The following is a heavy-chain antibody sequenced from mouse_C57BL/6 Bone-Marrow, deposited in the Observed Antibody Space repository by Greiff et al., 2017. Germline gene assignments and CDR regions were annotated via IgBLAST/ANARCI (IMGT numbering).Heavy chain of an antibody. J-gene: IGHJ2*01. Sequence: QVQLQQSGPELVKPGASVKISCKASGYSFTSYYIHWVKQRPGQGLEWIGWIYPGSGNTKYNEKFKGKATLTADTSSSTAYMQLSSLTSEDSAVYYCVIGYYYGSRFDYWGQGTTLTVSS. V-gene: IGHV1-66*01. CDR3: VIGYYYGSRFDY. CDR1: GYSFTSYY. D-gene: IGHD1-1*01. CDR2: IYPGSGNT.